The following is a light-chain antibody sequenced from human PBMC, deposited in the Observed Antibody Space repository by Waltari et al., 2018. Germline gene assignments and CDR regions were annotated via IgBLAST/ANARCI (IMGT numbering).Light chain of an antibody. V-gene: IGKV1-8*01. Sequence: AIRMTQSPSSLAASTGDRVNITCRASQGISSYLAWYQQKPGKAPKLLMYATSTMQSGVPSRFSGSGAGTDFTLTISCLQSEDFATYYCQQYYTYPRTFGQGPRWKP. J-gene: IGKJ1*01. CDR2: ATS. CDR1: QGISSY. CDR3: QQYYTYPRT.